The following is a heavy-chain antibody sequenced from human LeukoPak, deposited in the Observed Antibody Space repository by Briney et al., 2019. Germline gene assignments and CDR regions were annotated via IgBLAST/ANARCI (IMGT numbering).Heavy chain of an antibody. Sequence: PSETLSLTCTVSGGSISRYYWTWIRQPPGKGLEWIGYIHYLGDTNYNPSLKSRVTMSVHTSKNQFSLNLSSVTAADTAVYYCARERATTPDAFDIWGQGTMVTVSS. J-gene: IGHJ3*02. CDR1: GGSISRYY. V-gene: IGHV4-59*01. D-gene: IGHD1-1*01. CDR2: IHYLGDT. CDR3: ARERATTPDAFDI.